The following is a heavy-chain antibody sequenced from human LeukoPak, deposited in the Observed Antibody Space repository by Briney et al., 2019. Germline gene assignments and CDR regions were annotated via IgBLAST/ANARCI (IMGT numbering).Heavy chain of an antibody. V-gene: IGHV4-30-4*01. Sequence: SETLFLTCTVSGGSISSGDYYWSWIRQPPGKGLEWIGYIYYSGSTYYNPSLKSRVTISVDTSKNQFSLKLSSVTAADTAVYYCARQVVVITTDDAFDIWGQGTMVTVSS. J-gene: IGHJ3*02. CDR3: ARQVVVITTDDAFDI. CDR1: GGSISSGDYY. D-gene: IGHD3-22*01. CDR2: IYYSGST.